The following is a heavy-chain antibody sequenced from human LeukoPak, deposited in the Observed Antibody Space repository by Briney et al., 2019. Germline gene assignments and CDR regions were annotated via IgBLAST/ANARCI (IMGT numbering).Heavy chain of an antibody. J-gene: IGHJ3*01. CDR3: ARHVMRNHPGGSSYTHAFDV. D-gene: IGHD2-8*02. V-gene: IGHV4-59*08. CDR2: IYSSGTT. CDR1: GGSISGLY. Sequence: SETLSLTCAVPGGSISGLYWSWIRQPPGKGLEWVGFIYSSGTTYYNPSLKSRLTIAIDTSSNQFSLRVRSVTAADSAVYYCARHVMRNHPGGSSYTHAFDVWGHGTRVTVSS.